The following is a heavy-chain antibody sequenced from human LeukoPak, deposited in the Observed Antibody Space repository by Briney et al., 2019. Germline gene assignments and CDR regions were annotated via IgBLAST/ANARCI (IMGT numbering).Heavy chain of an antibody. CDR1: GGSTNNYY. CDR3: ARGRYCSADICSGGDAFDI. Sequence: SETLSLTCTVSGGSTNNYYWSWIRQPAGKGLEWIGRIYTRGSTNYNPSLTSRVTMSVYTSKNQFSLKLSSVTAADTAVYYCARGRYCSADICSGGDAFDIWGQGTMVSVPS. CDR2: IYTRGST. D-gene: IGHD2-15*01. J-gene: IGHJ3*02. V-gene: IGHV4-4*07.